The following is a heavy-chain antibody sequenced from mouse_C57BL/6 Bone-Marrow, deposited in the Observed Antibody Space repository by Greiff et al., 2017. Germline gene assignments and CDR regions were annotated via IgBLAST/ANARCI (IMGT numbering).Heavy chain of an antibody. CDR3: ARSSYYYGSLFAY. J-gene: IGHJ3*01. CDR2: ISDGGSYT. V-gene: IGHV5-4*03. D-gene: IGHD1-1*01. Sequence: EVKLVESGGGLVKPGGSLKLSCAASGFTFSSYAMSRVRQTPEKRLEWVATISDGGSYTYYPDNVKGRFTISRDNAKNNLYLQMSHLKSEDTAMYYCARSSYYYGSLFAYWGQGTLVTVSA. CDR1: GFTFSSYA.